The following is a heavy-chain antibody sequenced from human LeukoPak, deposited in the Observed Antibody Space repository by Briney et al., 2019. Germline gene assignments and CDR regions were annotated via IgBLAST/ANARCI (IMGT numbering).Heavy chain of an antibody. Sequence: ASVKVSCKASGYTFTGYYMHWVRQAPGQGLEWMGWINPSGGSTSYAQKFQGRVTMTRDMSTSTVYMELSSLRSEDTAVYYCARDNSVRDEAWWCNPWGQGPLVTVSS. D-gene: IGHD5-24*01. CDR3: ARDNSVRDEAWWCNP. V-gene: IGHV1-46*01. CDR2: INPSGGST. CDR1: GYTFTGYY. J-gene: IGHJ5*02.